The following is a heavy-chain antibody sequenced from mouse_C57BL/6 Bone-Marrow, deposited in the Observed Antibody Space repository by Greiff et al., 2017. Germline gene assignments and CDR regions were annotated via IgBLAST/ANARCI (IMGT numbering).Heavy chain of an antibody. D-gene: IGHD4-1*01. V-gene: IGHV1-81*01. CDR3: ARTGGPFAY. CDR1: GYTFTSYG. CDR2: IYPRSGNT. Sequence: QVQLQQSGAELARPGASVKLSCKASGYTFTSYGISWVKQRTGQGLEWIGEIYPRSGNTYYNVKFKGKATLTADKSSSTAYMELRSLTSEDSAVYFCARTGGPFAYWGQGTLVTVSA. J-gene: IGHJ3*01.